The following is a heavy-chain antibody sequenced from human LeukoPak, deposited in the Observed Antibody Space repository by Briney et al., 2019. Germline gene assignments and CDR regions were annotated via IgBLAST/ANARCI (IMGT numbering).Heavy chain of an antibody. V-gene: IGHV4-34*01. D-gene: IGHD3-10*01. CDR2: INHSGST. CDR3: ARGLDYYGSGSQGYYFDY. J-gene: IGHJ4*02. Sequence: PSETLSPTCAVYGGSFSGYYWRWIRQPPGKGLEWIGEINHSGSTNYNPSLKSRVTISVDTSKNQFSLKLSSVTAADPAVYYCARGLDYYGSGSQGYYFDYWGQGTLVSVSS. CDR1: GGSFSGYY.